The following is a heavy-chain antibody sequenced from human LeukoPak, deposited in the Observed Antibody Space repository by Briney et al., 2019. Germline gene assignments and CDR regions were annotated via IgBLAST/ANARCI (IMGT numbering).Heavy chain of an antibody. CDR2: IKSKTDGGTT. CDR3: TVRLGNQLRFLEWLLDY. V-gene: IGHV3-15*01. Sequence: GSLRLACAASGSTFSNAWMSWVRQAPGKGLEWVGRIKSKTDGGTTDYAAPVKGRFTISRDDSKNTLYLQMNSLKTEDTAVYYCTVRLGNQLRFLEWLLDYWGLGTLVTVSS. J-gene: IGHJ4*02. CDR1: GSTFSNAW. D-gene: IGHD3-3*01.